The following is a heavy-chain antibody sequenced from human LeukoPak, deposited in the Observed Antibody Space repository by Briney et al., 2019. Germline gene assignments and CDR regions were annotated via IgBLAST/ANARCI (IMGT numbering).Heavy chain of an antibody. D-gene: IGHD6-19*01. CDR2: IYYSGST. CDR3: ARQRSIAVAGSNWFDP. J-gene: IGHJ5*02. Sequence: SETLSLTCTVSGGSISSSSYYWGWIRQPPGKGLEWIGSIYYSGSTYYNPSLKSRVTISVGTSKNQFSLKLSSVTAADTAVYYCARQRSIAVAGSNWFDPWGQGTLVTVSS. CDR1: GGSISSSSYY. V-gene: IGHV4-39*01.